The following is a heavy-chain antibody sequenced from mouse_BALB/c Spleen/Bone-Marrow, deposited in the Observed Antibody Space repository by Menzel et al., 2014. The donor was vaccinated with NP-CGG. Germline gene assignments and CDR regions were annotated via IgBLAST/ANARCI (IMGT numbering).Heavy chain of an antibody. CDR3: ARWEYYAMDY. V-gene: IGHV14-3*02. CDR1: GFNIKDTY. Sequence: EVQGVESGAELVKPGASVKLSCTASGFNIKDTYMHWVKQRPEQGLEWIGRIDPANGNTKYDPKFQGKATITADTSSNTAYLQLSSLTSEDTAVYYCARWEYYAMDYWGQGTSVTVSS. CDR2: IDPANGNT. D-gene: IGHD4-1*01. J-gene: IGHJ4*01.